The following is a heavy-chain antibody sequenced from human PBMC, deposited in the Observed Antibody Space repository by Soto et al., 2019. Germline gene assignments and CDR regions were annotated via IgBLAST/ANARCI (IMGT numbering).Heavy chain of an antibody. V-gene: IGHV5-51*01. D-gene: IGHD6-13*01. CDR3: ARLPKKYSSGGYGHYYYGMDV. J-gene: IGHJ6*04. CDR1: GYSFTSYW. Sequence: GESLKISCKGSGYSFTSYWIGWVRQMPGKGLEWMGIIYPGDSDTRYSPSFQGQVTISADKSISTAYLQWSSLKASDTAMYYWARLPKKYSSGGYGHYYYGMDVWGKGTTVTASS. CDR2: IYPGDSDT.